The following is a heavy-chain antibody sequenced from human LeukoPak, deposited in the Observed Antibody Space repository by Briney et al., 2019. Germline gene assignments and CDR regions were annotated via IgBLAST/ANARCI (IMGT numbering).Heavy chain of an antibody. CDR2: ISGSGDT. J-gene: IGHJ4*02. V-gene: IGHV3-23*01. Sequence: GGSLRLSCAVSGFTSSTYWMHWVRQAPGKGLEWVSAISGSGDTYYADSVKGRFTISRDNSKNTLYLQMNSLRAEDTAVYYCATTGYSSRNYWGQGTLVTVSS. D-gene: IGHD6-13*01. CDR3: ATTGYSSRNY. CDR1: GFTSSTYW.